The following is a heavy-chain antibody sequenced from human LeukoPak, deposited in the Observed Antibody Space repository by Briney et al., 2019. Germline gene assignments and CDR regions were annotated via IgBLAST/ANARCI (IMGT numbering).Heavy chain of an antibody. V-gene: IGHV3-48*02. CDR3: ARDLISGHYTFDY. CDR1: GYPFSSSS. CDR2: ISSTSSNI. D-gene: IGHD1-26*01. J-gene: IGHJ4*02. Sequence: GGSLRLSCAASGYPFSSSSMNWVRQAPGKGLEWVSYISSTSSNIYYADSVQGRFTVSRDNVKNSLYLQMNSLRDDDTAVYYCARDLISGHYTFDYWGEGSLVTVSS.